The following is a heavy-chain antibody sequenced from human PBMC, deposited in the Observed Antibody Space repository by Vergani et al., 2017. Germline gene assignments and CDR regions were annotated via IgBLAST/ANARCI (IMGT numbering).Heavy chain of an antibody. J-gene: IGHJ5*02. CDR2: INSDGSST. D-gene: IGHD4-23*01. CDR1: GFTFSSYW. CDR3: ARDSPADYGGXFHL. V-gene: IGHV3-74*01. Sequence: EVQLVESGGGLVQPGGSLRLSCAASGFTFSSYWIHWVRQAPGKGLVWVSRINSDGSSTSYADSLKGRFTISRDNAKNTLYLQMNSLRAEDTAVYYCARDSPADYGGXFHLWGQGTLVTVSP.